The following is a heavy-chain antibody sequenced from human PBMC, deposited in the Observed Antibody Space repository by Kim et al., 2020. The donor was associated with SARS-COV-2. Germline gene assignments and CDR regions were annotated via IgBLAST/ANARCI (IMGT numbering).Heavy chain of an antibody. J-gene: IGHJ4*02. D-gene: IGHD6-13*01. CDR3: ARHYIAAAGFDY. Sequence: TDTPSLRGRATISVDTSKTQFSLKQSSVTAADTAVYYCARHYIAAAGFDYWGQGTLVTVSS. V-gene: IGHV4-59*08.